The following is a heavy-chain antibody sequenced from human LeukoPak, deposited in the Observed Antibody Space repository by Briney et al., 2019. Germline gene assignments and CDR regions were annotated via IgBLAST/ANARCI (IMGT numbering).Heavy chain of an antibody. J-gene: IGHJ4*02. V-gene: IGHV1-18*01. Sequence: ASVKVSCKASGYTFTSYGISWVRQAPGQGLEWMGWISAYNGNTNSQKLQGRVTMTTDTSTSTAYMELRSLRSDDTAVYYCAGGYSYGELDYWGQGTLVTVSS. CDR3: AGGYSYGELDY. CDR1: GYTFTSYG. CDR2: ISAYNGNT. D-gene: IGHD5-18*01.